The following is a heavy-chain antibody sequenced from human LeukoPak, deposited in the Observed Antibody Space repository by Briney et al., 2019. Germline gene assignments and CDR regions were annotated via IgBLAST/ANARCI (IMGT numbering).Heavy chain of an antibody. Sequence: GASVKVSCKASGYTSTSYDINWVRQATGQGLEWMGWMNPNSGNTGYAQKFQGRVTITRNTSISTAYMELSSLRSEDTAVYYCARHPPTVVVTLFDYWGQGTLVTVSS. J-gene: IGHJ4*02. D-gene: IGHD2-21*02. CDR3: ARHPPTVVVTLFDY. V-gene: IGHV1-8*03. CDR1: GYTSTSYD. CDR2: MNPNSGNT.